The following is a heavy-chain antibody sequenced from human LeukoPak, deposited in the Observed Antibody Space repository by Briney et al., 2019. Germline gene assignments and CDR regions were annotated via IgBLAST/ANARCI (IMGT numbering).Heavy chain of an antibody. J-gene: IGHJ4*02. V-gene: IGHV3-30-3*01. CDR3: ARSSKWELLYYFDY. CDR1: GFTFSSYA. Sequence: GGSLRLSCAASGFTFSSYAMHWVRQAPGKGLEWVAVISYDGSNKYYADSVKGRFTISRDNSKNTLYLQMNSLRAEDTAVYYCARSSKWELLYYFDYWGQGTLVTVSS. CDR2: ISYDGSNK. D-gene: IGHD1-26*01.